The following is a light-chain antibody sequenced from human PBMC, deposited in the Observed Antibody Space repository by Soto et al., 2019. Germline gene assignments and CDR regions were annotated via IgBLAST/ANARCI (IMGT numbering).Light chain of an antibody. CDR2: YAS. J-gene: IGKJ5*01. Sequence: EIMMTQSPAPLSVSPGESATLSCRASQSVRNNLAWYQHKPGQAPRLLIYYASTRATGIPARFSGSGSGTEFTLTISSLQSEDFALYYCQQYNDWPPITFGQGTRLEIK. CDR3: QQYNDWPPIT. CDR1: QSVRNN. V-gene: IGKV3-15*01.